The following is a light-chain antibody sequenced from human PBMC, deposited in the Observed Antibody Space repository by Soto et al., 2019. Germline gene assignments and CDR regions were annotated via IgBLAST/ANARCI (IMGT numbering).Light chain of an antibody. CDR2: EVS. J-gene: IGLJ2*01. CDR1: SSDVGGYNY. Sequence: QSALTQPPSASGSPGQSVTISCTGTSSDVGGYNYVSWYKQHPGKAPKLMIYEVSKRPSGVPDRFSGSKSGNTASLTVSGIQAEDEADYYCSSYAGSNKVVFGGGTKVTVL. V-gene: IGLV2-8*01. CDR3: SSYAGSNKVV.